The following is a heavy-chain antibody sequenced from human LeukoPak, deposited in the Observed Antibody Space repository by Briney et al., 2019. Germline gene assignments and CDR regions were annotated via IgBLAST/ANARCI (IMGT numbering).Heavy chain of an antibody. J-gene: IGHJ5*02. V-gene: IGHV3-30*14. CDR1: GFTFSSYA. CDR2: ISYDGSNK. D-gene: IGHD5-18*01. Sequence: GGSLRLSCAASGFTFSSYAMHWVRQAPGKGLEWVAVISYDGSNKYYADSVKGRFTISRDNSKNTLYLQMNSLRAEDTAVYYCAGTDSYGFTWGQGTLVTVSS. CDR3: AGTDSYGFT.